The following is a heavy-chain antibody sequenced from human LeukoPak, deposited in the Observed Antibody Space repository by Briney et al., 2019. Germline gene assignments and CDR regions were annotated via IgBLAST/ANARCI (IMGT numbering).Heavy chain of an antibody. CDR3: AAYPLFGVAPFYYYGMDV. V-gene: IGHV1-24*01. CDR1: GYTLTELS. Sequence: ASVKVSCKVSGYTLTELSMHWLRQAPGKGLEWMGGFDPEDGETIYAQKFQGRVTMTENTSTDTAYMELSSLRSEDTAVYYCAAYPLFGVAPFYYYGMDVWGQGTTVTVSS. D-gene: IGHD3-3*01. CDR2: FDPEDGET. J-gene: IGHJ6*02.